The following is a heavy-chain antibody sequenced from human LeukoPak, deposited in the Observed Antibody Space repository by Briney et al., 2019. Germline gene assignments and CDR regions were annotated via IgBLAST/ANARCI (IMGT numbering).Heavy chain of an antibody. CDR3: ARQRSSSWDPNHYYYYMDV. V-gene: IGHV4-39*01. D-gene: IGHD6-13*01. Sequence: PSETLSLTCTVSGGSFSSSSYYWGWIRQPPGKGLEGIGSIYYSGSTYYNPSLKSRVTISGDTSKNQFSLKLSSVTAADKAVYYCARQRSSSWDPNHYYYYMDVWGKGTTVTVSS. CDR2: IYYSGST. CDR1: GGSFSSSSYY. J-gene: IGHJ6*03.